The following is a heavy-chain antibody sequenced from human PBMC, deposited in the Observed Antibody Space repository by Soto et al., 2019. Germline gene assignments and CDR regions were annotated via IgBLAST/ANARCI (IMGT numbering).Heavy chain of an antibody. D-gene: IGHD4-17*01. J-gene: IGHJ6*02. CDR1: GFTFSSYA. V-gene: IGHV3-23*01. CDR3: ANYGDYVRTNRIYGMDV. CDR2: ISGSGGST. Sequence: GGSPRLSCAASGFTFSSYAMSWVRQAPGKGLEWVSAISGSGGSTYYADSVKGRFTISRDNSKNTLYLQMNSLRAEDTAVYYCANYGDYVRTNRIYGMDVWGQGTTVTVSS.